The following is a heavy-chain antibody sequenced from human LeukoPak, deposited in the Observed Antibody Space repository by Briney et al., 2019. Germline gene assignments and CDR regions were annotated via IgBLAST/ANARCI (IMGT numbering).Heavy chain of an antibody. CDR1: GFTFSRFA. CDR3: ARDTFQPGLIDS. Sequence: PGGSLRLSCAASGFTFSRFAMNWVRQAPGKGLEWISYINTDSSDIQYADSVKGRFTISRDNARNTLFLQLSSLRAEDSAVYYCARDTFQPGLIDSWGQGTLVTVSS. V-gene: IGHV3-21*05. D-gene: IGHD2-2*01. J-gene: IGHJ4*02. CDR2: INTDSSDI.